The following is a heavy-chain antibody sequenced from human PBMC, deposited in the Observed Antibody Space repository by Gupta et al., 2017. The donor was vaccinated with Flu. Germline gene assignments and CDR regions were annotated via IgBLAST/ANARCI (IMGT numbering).Heavy chain of an antibody. CDR3: ARGLGHCTSTTCLNWFDP. J-gene: IGHJ5*02. CDR1: GWSFRGYY. CDR2: IKDIGST. V-gene: IGHV4-34*01. D-gene: IGHD2-2*01. Sequence: QVQLQQWGAGLLKPSETLSLTCVINGWSFRGYYWSWIRQPPGKGLEWIGEIKDIGSTDTNPSLKSRVTMSVDTSKNQFYLNLSSVTAADTGVYYCARGLGHCTSTTCLNWFDPWGQGTLVTVSS.